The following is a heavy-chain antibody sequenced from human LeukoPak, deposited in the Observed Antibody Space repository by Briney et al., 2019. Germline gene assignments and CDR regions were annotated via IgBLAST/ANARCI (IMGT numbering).Heavy chain of an antibody. Sequence: GGSLRLSCAASGFTFDMYWMSWVRQAPGKGLEWVATIKQDGSEKYYVDSVKGRFTISRDNAKNSLYLQMNSLRAEDTAVYYCARDVYVLYDSSGYYYYFDYWGQGTLVTVSS. CDR3: ARDVYVLYDSSGYYYYFDY. J-gene: IGHJ4*02. V-gene: IGHV3-7*01. CDR2: IKQDGSEK. D-gene: IGHD3-22*01. CDR1: GFTFDMYW.